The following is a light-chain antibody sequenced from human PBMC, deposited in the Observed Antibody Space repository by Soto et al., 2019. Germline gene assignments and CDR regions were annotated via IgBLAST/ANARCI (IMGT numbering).Light chain of an antibody. CDR2: TNN. CDR3: QSYDSSLSGWV. Sequence: QTVVTQPPSVSGAPGQRVTISCTGSSSNIGAGYDVHWYRQVPGTAPKLLINTNNNRPSGVPDRFSGSKPGTSASLAITGLQAEDEADYYCQSYDSSLSGWVFGGGTKLTVL. J-gene: IGLJ3*02. CDR1: SSNIGAGYD. V-gene: IGLV1-40*01.